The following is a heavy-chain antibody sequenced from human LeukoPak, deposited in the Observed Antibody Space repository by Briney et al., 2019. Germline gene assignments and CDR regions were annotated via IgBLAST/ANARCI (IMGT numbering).Heavy chain of an antibody. J-gene: IGHJ4*02. CDR3: VKDTYSNSGAAFDY. Sequence: GGSLRLSCSASGFTFSTYAMHWVRQAPGKGLEYVSAISSNGGNAYYADSAKGRFTISRDNSKDTLYLQMASLRPEDTALYYCVKDTYSNSGAAFDYWGRGTLVTVSS. CDR1: GFTFSTYA. V-gene: IGHV3-64D*06. CDR2: ISSNGGNA. D-gene: IGHD6-13*01.